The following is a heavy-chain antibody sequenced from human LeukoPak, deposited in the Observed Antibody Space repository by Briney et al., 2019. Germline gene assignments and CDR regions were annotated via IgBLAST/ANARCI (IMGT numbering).Heavy chain of an antibody. CDR2: IIPIFGTA. CDR3: ARVRVVYWRPGHFDY. V-gene: IGHV1-69*13. CDR1: GGTFSSYA. Sequence: SVKVSCKASGGTFSSYAISWVRQAPGQGLEWMGGIIPIFGTANYAQKFQGRVTITADESTSTAYMELSSLRSEDTAVYYCARVRVVYWRPGHFDYWGQGTLVTVSS. J-gene: IGHJ4*02. D-gene: IGHD2-8*02.